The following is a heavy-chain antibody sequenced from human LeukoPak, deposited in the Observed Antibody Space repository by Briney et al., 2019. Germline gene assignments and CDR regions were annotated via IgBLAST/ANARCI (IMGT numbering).Heavy chain of an antibody. CDR3: ARGHVTTVIPFDY. J-gene: IGHJ4*02. Sequence: SETLSLTCTVSGGSIISTTYHWGWIRQPPGKGLEWIGSIYYSGTTYYNPSLRSRVTISVDTSRNHFSLKLSSVTAADTAVYYCARGHVTTVIPFDYWGQGTLVTVSS. CDR1: GGSIISTTYH. CDR2: IYYSGTT. D-gene: IGHD4-17*01. V-gene: IGHV4-39*02.